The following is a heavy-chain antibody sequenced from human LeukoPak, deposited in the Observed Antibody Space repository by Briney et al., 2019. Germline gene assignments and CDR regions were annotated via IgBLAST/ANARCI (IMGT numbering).Heavy chain of an antibody. Sequence: GGSLRLSCAASGFTFSSYWMHWVRQAPGKGLVWVSRINTDGSSTSYADSVKGRFTISKDNAKNTLYLQMNSLRAEDTAVYYCARENYDILTGYYIEYFDYWGQGTLVTVSS. J-gene: IGHJ4*02. V-gene: IGHV3-74*01. D-gene: IGHD3-9*01. CDR1: GFTFSSYW. CDR2: INTDGSST. CDR3: ARENYDILTGYYIEYFDY.